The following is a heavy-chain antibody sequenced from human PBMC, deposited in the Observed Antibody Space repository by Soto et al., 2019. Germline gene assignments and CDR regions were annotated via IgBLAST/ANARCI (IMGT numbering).Heavy chain of an antibody. V-gene: IGHV3-48*02. Sequence: GGSLRLSCAASGFTFSSYGMNWVRQAPGKGLEWVSYISSSNTIYYADSVKGRFTISRDNAKNSLYLQMNRLRDEDTAVYYCARESVVLAAKVYYGMDVWGQGTTVTVSS. CDR1: GFTFSSYG. CDR2: ISSSNTI. CDR3: ARESVVLAAKVYYGMDV. J-gene: IGHJ6*02. D-gene: IGHD2-15*01.